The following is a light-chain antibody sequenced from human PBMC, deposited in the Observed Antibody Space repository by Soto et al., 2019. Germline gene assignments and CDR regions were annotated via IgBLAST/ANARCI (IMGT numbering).Light chain of an antibody. J-gene: IGKJ2*01. CDR2: GAS. CDR3: QQFGSSLYT. CDR1: QSVSSSY. Sequence: EIVLTQSPGTLSLSPGERATLSCRASQSVSSSYLAWYQQKPGQAPRLLIYGASSRATGIPDRFSGSGSGTAFTLTISSLEPDDFAVYYCQQFGSSLYTFGQGTKLEIK. V-gene: IGKV3-20*01.